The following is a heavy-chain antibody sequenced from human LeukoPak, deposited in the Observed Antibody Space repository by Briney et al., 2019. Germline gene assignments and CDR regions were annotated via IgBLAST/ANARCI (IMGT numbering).Heavy chain of an antibody. Sequence: SETLSLTCAVYGGSFSGYYWSWIRQPPGKGLEWIGSIYYSGSTYYNPSLKSRATISADTSKNQFSLKLSSVTAADTAVYYCARDPYSSSWRYYYYYYMDVWGKGTTVTVSS. D-gene: IGHD6-13*01. V-gene: IGHV4-34*11. CDR2: IYYSGST. J-gene: IGHJ6*03. CDR1: GGSFSGYY. CDR3: ARDPYSSSWRYYYYYYMDV.